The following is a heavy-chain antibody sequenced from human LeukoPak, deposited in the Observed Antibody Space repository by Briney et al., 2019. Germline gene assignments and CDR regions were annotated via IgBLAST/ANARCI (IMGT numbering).Heavy chain of an antibody. Sequence: GGSLRLSCAASGFTFSSYGMHWVRQAPGKGLEWVAFIRYDGSNKYYADSVKGRFTISRDNSKNTLYLQMNSLRAEDTAVYYCAKVMVGPQAYYYMDVWGKGTTVTVSS. CDR3: AKVMVGPQAYYYMDV. D-gene: IGHD2-15*01. CDR2: IRYDGSNK. CDR1: GFTFSSYG. V-gene: IGHV3-30*02. J-gene: IGHJ6*03.